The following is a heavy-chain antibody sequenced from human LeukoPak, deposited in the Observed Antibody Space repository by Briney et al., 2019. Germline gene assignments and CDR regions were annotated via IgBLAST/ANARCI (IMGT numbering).Heavy chain of an antibody. CDR2: INPNSGGT. D-gene: IGHD3-3*01. CDR1: GYTFTGFY. J-gene: IGHJ4*02. V-gene: IGHV1-2*02. CDR3: ARDLTIFGGVNDPLIRGH. Sequence: GASVKVSCKASGYTFTGFYMHWVRQAPGQGFEWMGWINPNSGGTNYAQKFQGRVTMTRDTSISTAYMELSRLRSDDTAVYYRARDLTIFGGVNDPLIRGHWGQGGLVTVSS.